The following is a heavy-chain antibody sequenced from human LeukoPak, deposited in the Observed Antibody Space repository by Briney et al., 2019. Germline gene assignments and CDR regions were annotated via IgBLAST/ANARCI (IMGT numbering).Heavy chain of an antibody. CDR1: GGTFSSYA. J-gene: IGHJ3*02. D-gene: IGHD1-26*01. CDR2: IIPIFGTA. V-gene: IGHV1-69*01. CDR3: ASGVVPSASYYGHRAFDI. Sequence: ASVKVSCKASGGTFSSYAISWVRQAPGQGLEWMGGIIPIFGTANYAQKFQGRVTITADESTSTAYMELSCLRSEDTAVYYCASGVVPSASYYGHRAFDIWGQGTMVTVSS.